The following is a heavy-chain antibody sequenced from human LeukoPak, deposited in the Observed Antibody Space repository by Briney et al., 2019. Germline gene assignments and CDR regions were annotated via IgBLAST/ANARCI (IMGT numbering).Heavy chain of an antibody. Sequence: ASVKVSCKASGYTFTGYYMHWVRQAPGQGVEWMGWINPNSGGTNYAQKFQGRVTMARDTSISTAYMEQSRLRSDDTAVYYCARATYYYGSGSPDYWGQGTLVTVSS. CDR3: ARATYYYGSGSPDY. CDR1: GYTFTGYY. V-gene: IGHV1-2*02. J-gene: IGHJ4*02. CDR2: INPNSGGT. D-gene: IGHD3-10*01.